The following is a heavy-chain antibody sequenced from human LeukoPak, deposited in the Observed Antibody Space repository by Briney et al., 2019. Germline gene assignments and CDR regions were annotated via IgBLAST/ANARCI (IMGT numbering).Heavy chain of an antibody. CDR2: INWNGGST. V-gene: IGHV3-20*04. D-gene: IGHD4-11*01. Sequence: GGSLRLSCAASGFTFDDYGMSWVRQAPGKGLEWVSGINWNGGSTGYADSVKGRFTISRDNAKNSLYLQMNSLRAEDTALYYCARGQHRWDYSHNLMSFWGQGTLVTVSS. CDR1: GFTFDDYG. J-gene: IGHJ3*01. CDR3: ARGQHRWDYSHNLMSF.